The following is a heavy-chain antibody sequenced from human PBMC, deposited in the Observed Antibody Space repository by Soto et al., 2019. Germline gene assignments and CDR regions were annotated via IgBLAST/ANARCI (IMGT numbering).Heavy chain of an antibody. Sequence: EVQLLESGGGLVQPGGSPRLSCAASGFTFSSYAMSWVRQAPGKGLEWVSAISGSGGSTYYADSVKGRFTISRDNSKNTLYLQMNSLRAEDTAVYYCAKSGKSLYYDSSGRFDYWGQGTLVTVSS. J-gene: IGHJ4*02. CDR2: ISGSGGST. CDR3: AKSGKSLYYDSSGRFDY. CDR1: GFTFSSYA. V-gene: IGHV3-23*01. D-gene: IGHD3-22*01.